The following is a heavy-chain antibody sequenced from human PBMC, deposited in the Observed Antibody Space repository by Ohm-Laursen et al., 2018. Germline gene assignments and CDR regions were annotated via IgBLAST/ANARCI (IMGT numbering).Heavy chain of an antibody. J-gene: IGHJ4*02. CDR3: ARDGKATIFGVVIRYFDY. Sequence: SDTLSLTCTVSGGSISSYYWSWIRQPAGKGLEWIGRIYTSGSTNYNPSLKSRVTMSVDTSKNQFSLKLSSVTAADTAVYYCARDGKATIFGVVIRYFDYWGQGTLVTVSS. CDR2: IYTSGST. CDR1: GGSISSYY. V-gene: IGHV4-4*07. D-gene: IGHD3-3*01.